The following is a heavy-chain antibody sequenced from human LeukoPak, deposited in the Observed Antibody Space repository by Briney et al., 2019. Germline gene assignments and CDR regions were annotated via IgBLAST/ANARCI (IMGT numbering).Heavy chain of an antibody. CDR3: ARHELEDTAYFDY. J-gene: IGHJ4*02. CDR2: IYYSGST. V-gene: IGHV4-61*08. D-gene: IGHD5-18*01. CDR1: GGSISSGGYS. Sequence: SETLSLTCTVSGGSISSGGYSWSWIRQHPGKGLEWIGYIYYSGSTNYNPSLKSRVTISVDTSKNQFSLKLSSVTAADTAVYYCARHELEDTAYFDYWGQGTLVTVSS.